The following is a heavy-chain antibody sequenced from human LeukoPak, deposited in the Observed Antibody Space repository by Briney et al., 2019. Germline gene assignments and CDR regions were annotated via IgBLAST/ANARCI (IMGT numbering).Heavy chain of an antibody. D-gene: IGHD3-22*01. V-gene: IGHV3-23*01. CDR2: ISGSGGST. CDR3: ARRAYYDSSGYSFGH. Sequence: GGSLRLSCAASGFTFSSYAMSWVRQAPGKGLEWVSAISGSGGSTYYADSVKGRFTISRDNSKDTLYLQMNSLRAEDTAVYYCARRAYYDSSGYSFGHWGQGTLVTVSS. CDR1: GFTFSSYA. J-gene: IGHJ4*02.